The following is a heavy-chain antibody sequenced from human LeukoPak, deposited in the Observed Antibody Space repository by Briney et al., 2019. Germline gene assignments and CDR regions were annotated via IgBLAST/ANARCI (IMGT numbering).Heavy chain of an antibody. V-gene: IGHV3-9*03. CDR1: GLTFADDA. D-gene: IGHD3-10*01. Sequence: GRSLRLSCAASGLTFADDAMHWVRHPQGKGLEWVSGISWNSGSIVYADSVTDRFTISRDNAKNSLYRQMSSLRAEDMALYYCAKASGRVYYYYMDVWGKGTTVTVSS. CDR2: ISWNSGSI. CDR3: AKASGRVYYYYMDV. J-gene: IGHJ6*03.